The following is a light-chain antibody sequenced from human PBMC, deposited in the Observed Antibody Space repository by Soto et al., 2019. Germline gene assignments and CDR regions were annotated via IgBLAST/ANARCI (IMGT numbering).Light chain of an antibody. CDR2: EVS. J-gene: IGLJ1*01. V-gene: IGLV2-14*01. CDR1: SSDVGGCDY. CDR3: SSYTSSSPYV. Sequence: QSVLTQPASVSGSPGQSITISCTGTSSDVGGCDYVSWYQQHPGKAPKLMIYEVSNRPSGVSNRFSGSKSGNTASLTISGLQAEDEADYYCSSYTSSSPYVFGTGTKVTVL.